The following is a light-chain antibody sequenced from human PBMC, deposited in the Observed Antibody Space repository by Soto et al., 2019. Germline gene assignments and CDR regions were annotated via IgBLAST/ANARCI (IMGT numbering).Light chain of an antibody. CDR2: EVS. V-gene: IGLV2-14*01. CDR1: SSDIGGYDH. CDR3: SSYTSSSPL. Sequence: QSVLTQPPSASGSPGQSVTISCTGTSSDIGGYDHVSWYRQDPGKAPKLMIYEVSNRPSGVSNRFSGSKSGNTASLTISGLQAEDEADYYCSSYTSSSPLFGGGTKLTVL. J-gene: IGLJ2*01.